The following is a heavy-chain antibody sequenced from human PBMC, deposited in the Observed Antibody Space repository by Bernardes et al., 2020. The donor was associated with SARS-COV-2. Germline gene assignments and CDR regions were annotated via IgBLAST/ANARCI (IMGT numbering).Heavy chain of an antibody. CDR1: GFTFNKNA. Sequence: GSLRLSCLASGFTFNKNAMTWFRQVPGKGLEWVSAISAIGGSTYYAESLKGRFTISRDNSRNTLYLEMSRLRADDTAVYYCSKNAKYSSSSMEVWGQGTTVTVS. V-gene: IGHV3-23*01. D-gene: IGHD6-6*01. CDR2: ISAIGGST. CDR3: SKNAKYSSSSMEV. J-gene: IGHJ6*02.